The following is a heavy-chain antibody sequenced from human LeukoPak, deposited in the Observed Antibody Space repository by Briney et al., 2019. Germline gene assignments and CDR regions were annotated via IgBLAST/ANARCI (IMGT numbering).Heavy chain of an antibody. CDR2: IKQDGSEK. V-gene: IGHV3-7*03. D-gene: IGHD5-18*01. CDR3: ARVLWIQLWFFDY. CDR1: GFTFGTYG. J-gene: IGHJ4*02. Sequence: GGSLRLSCAASGFTFGTYGMSWVRQAPGKGLEWVANIKQDGSEKYYVDSVKGRFTISRDNAKNSLYLQMNSLRAEDTAVYYCARVLWIQLWFFDYWGQGTLVTVSS.